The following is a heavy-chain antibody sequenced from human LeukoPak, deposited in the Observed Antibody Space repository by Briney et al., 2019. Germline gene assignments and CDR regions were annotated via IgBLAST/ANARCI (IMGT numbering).Heavy chain of an antibody. D-gene: IGHD3-3*01. V-gene: IGHV3-49*04. CDR1: GFTFGDYA. CDR2: IRSKAYGGTT. J-gene: IGHJ3*02. Sequence: GGSLRLSCTASGFTFGDYAMSSVRQAPGKGLEWVGFIRSKAYGGTTEYAASVKGRFTISRDDSKSIAYLQMNSLKTEDTAVYYCTRAGPYNFWSGYYTVSFAFDIWGQGTMVTVSS. CDR3: TRAGPYNFWSGYYTVSFAFDI.